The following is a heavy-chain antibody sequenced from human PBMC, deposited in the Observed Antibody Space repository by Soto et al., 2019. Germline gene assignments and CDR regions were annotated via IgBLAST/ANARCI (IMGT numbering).Heavy chain of an antibody. CDR1: EYIFTSYW. J-gene: IGHJ5*01. Sequence: AALKISFKASEYIFTSYWVPWVCQMAGKGLEWIGIIDPGDAETTYSPPFQGHVSISVDKSISTAYLQWSSLKASDTAIYYCARLGGDRFESWFDFWGQGTLVPVSS. D-gene: IGHD2-21*01. CDR3: ARLGGDRFESWFDF. V-gene: IGHV5-51*01. CDR2: IDPGDAET.